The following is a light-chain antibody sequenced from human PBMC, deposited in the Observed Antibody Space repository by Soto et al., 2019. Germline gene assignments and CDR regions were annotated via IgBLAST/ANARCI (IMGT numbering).Light chain of an antibody. Sequence: QSVLTQPASVSGSPGQSITISCTGTSRDVGGYNYVSWYQQHPGKAPKLMIYEVSNRPSGVSNRFSGSKSGNTASLTISGLQAEDEADYYCSSYTSSRRVFGGGTKLTVL. CDR1: SRDVGGYNY. CDR2: EVS. J-gene: IGLJ3*02. V-gene: IGLV2-14*01. CDR3: SSYTSSRRV.